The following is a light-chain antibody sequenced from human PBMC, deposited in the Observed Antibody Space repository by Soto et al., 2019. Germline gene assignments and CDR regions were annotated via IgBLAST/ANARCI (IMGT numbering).Light chain of an antibody. CDR1: QSVSSSY. J-gene: IGKJ2*02. CDR2: GAS. CDR3: QQYGISPPCT. Sequence: EIVLTQSPGTLSLSPGERATLSYRASQSVSSSYLAWYQQKPGQAPRLLIYGASSRATGIPDRFSGSGSGTDFPLTISRLEPEDFAVYYCQQYGISPPCTFGQGTKLEIK. V-gene: IGKV3-20*01.